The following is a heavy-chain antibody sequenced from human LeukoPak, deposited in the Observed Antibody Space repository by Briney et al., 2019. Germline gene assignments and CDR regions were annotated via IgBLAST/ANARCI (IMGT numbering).Heavy chain of an antibody. CDR1: GGTLSSYA. J-gene: IGHJ5*02. Sequence: SVKVSCKASGGTLSSYAISWVRQAPGQGLEWMGGIIPIFGTANYAQKFQGRVTITADESTSTAYMELSSLRSEDTAVYYCARDNAPGYCSSTSCYFSRDWFDPWGQGTLVTVSS. CDR3: ARDNAPGYCSSTSCYFSRDWFDP. V-gene: IGHV1-69*01. CDR2: IIPIFGTA. D-gene: IGHD2-2*01.